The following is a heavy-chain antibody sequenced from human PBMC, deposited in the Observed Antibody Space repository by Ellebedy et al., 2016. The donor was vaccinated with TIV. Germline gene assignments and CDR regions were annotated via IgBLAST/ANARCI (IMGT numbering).Heavy chain of an antibody. Sequence: AASVQVSCKLSGHSLPEVSIYWVRQAPGKGLEYMGGFDPQNGERVYTQTFQGRVSLTEDPSTKTANMEMSSLRSEDTAVYYCVYKAVLWGQGTLLTVSS. D-gene: IGHD4/OR15-4a*01. CDR3: VYKAVL. CDR2: FDPQNGER. V-gene: IGHV1-24*01. J-gene: IGHJ4*02. CDR1: GHSLPEVS.